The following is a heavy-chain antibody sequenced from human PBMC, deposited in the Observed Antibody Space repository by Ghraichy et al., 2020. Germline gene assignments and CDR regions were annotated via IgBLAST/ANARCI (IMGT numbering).Heavy chain of an antibody. CDR1: GFPFSNYV. Sequence: RGSLRLSCTASGFPFSNYVMNWVCQAPGKGLEWVSGIVGSGANPYYADSVMGRFTISRDNSKNTLYLQMNSLRADDTAVYYCVKDPPTTVTTTDYWGQGTLVTVSS. D-gene: IGHD4-17*01. V-gene: IGHV3-23*01. CDR2: IVGSGANP. CDR3: VKDPPTTVTTTDY. J-gene: IGHJ4*02.